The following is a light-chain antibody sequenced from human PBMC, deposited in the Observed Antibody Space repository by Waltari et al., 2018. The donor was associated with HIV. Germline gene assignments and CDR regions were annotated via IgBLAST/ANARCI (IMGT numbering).Light chain of an antibody. CDR2: DDY. V-gene: IGLV3-21*02. J-gene: IGLJ3*02. CDR3: QVWDSNNGHQGV. Sequence: SYVLTQPPSVSVAPGQTASITCGGNHIRSKSVHWYQQKPGQAPAVVVYDDYVRPSGIPERFSGSNSDNTATLTINRVEDGDEADYYCQVWDSNNGHQGVFGGGTKLTVL. CDR1: HIRSKS.